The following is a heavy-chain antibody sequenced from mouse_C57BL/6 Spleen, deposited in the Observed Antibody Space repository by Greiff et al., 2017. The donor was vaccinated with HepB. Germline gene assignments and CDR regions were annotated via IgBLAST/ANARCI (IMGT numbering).Heavy chain of an antibody. D-gene: IGHD2-3*01. J-gene: IGHJ4*01. Sequence: QVQLQQPGAELVMPGASVKLSCKASGYTFTSYWMHWVKQRPGQGLEWIGEIDPSDSYTNYNQKFKGKSTLTVDKSSSTAYMQISSLTSEDSAVYYCARSTGYFYAMDYWGQGTSVTVSS. CDR2: IDPSDSYT. V-gene: IGHV1-69*01. CDR1: GYTFTSYW. CDR3: ARSTGYFYAMDY.